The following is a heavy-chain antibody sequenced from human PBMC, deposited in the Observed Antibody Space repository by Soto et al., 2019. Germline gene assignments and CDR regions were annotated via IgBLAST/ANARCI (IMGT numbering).Heavy chain of an antibody. D-gene: IGHD2-15*01. CDR3: ARDWGLYCSGGSCHPIDP. V-gene: IGHV4-30-4*01. J-gene: IGHJ5*02. CDR2: IYYSGST. Sequence: SETLSLTCTVSGGSLSSGDYSWSWIRQPPGKGLEWIGYIYYSGSTYYNPSLKSRVTISVDTSKNQFSLKLSSVTAADTAVYYCARDWGLYCSGGSCHPIDPWGQGTLVTVSS. CDR1: GGSLSSGDYS.